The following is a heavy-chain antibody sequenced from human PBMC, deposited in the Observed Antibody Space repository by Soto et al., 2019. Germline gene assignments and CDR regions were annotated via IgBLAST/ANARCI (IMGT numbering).Heavy chain of an antibody. CDR1: GFTFSNAW. J-gene: IGHJ6*02. CDR2: IKSKTDGGTT. V-gene: IGHV3-15*07. D-gene: IGHD3-9*01. Sequence: PGGSLRLSCAASGFTFSNAWMNWVRQAPGKGLEWVGLIKSKTDGGTTDYAAPVKGRFTISRDDSKNTLYLQMNSLKTEDTAVYYCTTAPTDILPWALCGQGTTVTVYS. CDR3: TTAPTDILPWAL.